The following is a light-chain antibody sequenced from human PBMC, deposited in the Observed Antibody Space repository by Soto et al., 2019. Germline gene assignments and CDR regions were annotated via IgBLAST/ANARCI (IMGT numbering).Light chain of an antibody. J-gene: IGKJ1*01. CDR2: DAS. Sequence: EIVLTQSPATLSLSPGERATLSCRASQSVSSYLAWYQQKPGQAPRLLIYDASNRATGIPARFSGSGSGTDFPLTISRQEPEDSAVYYCQQRSNWPRTFGQGTKVEIK. V-gene: IGKV3-11*01. CDR1: QSVSSY. CDR3: QQRSNWPRT.